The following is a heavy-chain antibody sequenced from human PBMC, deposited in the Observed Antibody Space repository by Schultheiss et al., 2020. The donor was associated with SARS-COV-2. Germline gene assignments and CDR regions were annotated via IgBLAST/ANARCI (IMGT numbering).Heavy chain of an antibody. D-gene: IGHD4-23*01. Sequence: SETLSLTCAVYGGSFSGYYWSWIRQHPGKGLEWIGYIYYSGSTYYNPSLKSLVTISVDTSKNQFSLKLSSVTAADTAVYYCARFDYGGNSYFDYWGQGTLVTVSS. CDR2: IYYSGST. V-gene: IGHV4-31*01. J-gene: IGHJ4*02. CDR3: ARFDYGGNSYFDY. CDR1: GGSFSGYY.